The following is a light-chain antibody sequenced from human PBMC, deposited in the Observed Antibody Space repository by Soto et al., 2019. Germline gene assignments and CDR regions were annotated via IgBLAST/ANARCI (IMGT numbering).Light chain of an antibody. CDR1: QSVSSSY. J-gene: IGKJ1*01. CDR2: GAS. CDR3: QQYGSSLL. V-gene: IGKV3-20*01. Sequence: EIVLTQSPGTLSLSPGERATLSCRDSQSVSSSYLAWYQQKPGQAPRLLIYGASSRATGIPDRLSGSGSGTDFTLTISRLEPEDFAVYYCQQYGSSLLFGQGTKVDIK.